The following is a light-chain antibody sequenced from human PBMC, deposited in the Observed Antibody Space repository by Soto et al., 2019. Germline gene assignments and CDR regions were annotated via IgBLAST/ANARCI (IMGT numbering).Light chain of an antibody. Sequence: DNKMNQPPWSLSASGGDRAPVSCRASQSISNYLNWYQQKPGKAPKLLIYGASSLQSGVPSRFSGSGSGTDFTLTISSLQPEDFATYYCQQSYSTPWTFGQGPKVDI. CDR3: QQSYSTPWT. CDR2: GAS. J-gene: IGKJ1*01. V-gene: IGKV1-39*01. CDR1: QSISNY.